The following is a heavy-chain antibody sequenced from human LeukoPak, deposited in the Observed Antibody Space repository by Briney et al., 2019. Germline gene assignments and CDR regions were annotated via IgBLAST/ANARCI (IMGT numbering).Heavy chain of an antibody. CDR2: ISYDGSNK. Sequence: GGSLRLSCAASGFTFSSYAMHRVRQAPGKGLEWVAVISYDGSNKYYADSVKGRFTISRDNSKNTLYLQMNSLRAEDTAVYYCARGARTVDYWGQGTLVTVSS. CDR1: GFTFSSYA. V-gene: IGHV3-30*01. CDR3: ARGARTVDY. J-gene: IGHJ4*02.